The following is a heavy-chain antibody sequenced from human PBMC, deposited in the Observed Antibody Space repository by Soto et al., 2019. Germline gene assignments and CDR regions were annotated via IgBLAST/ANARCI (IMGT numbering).Heavy chain of an antibody. CDR3: ARSRPPYYYYYGMDV. J-gene: IGHJ6*02. V-gene: IGHV4-34*01. CDR1: GGSFSGYY. Sequence: PSETLSLTCAVYGGSFSGYYWSWIRQPPGKGLEWIGEINHSGSTNYNLSLKSRVTISVDTSKNQFSLKLSSVTAADTAVYYCARSRPPYYYYYGMDVWGQGTTVTVSS. CDR2: INHSGST.